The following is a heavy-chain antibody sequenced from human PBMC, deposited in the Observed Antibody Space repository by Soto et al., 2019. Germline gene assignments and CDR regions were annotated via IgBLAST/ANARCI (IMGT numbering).Heavy chain of an antibody. CDR1: GYTFTSYY. D-gene: IGHD4-17*01. Sequence: ASVKVSCKASGYTFTSYYMHWVRQAPGQGLEWMGIINPSGGSTSYAQKFQGRVTMTRDTSTSTVYMELSSLRSEDTAVYYCARDRLYGDYPPGYYYGMDVWGQGTTVTVS. J-gene: IGHJ6*02. CDR2: INPSGGST. CDR3: ARDRLYGDYPPGYYYGMDV. V-gene: IGHV1-46*01.